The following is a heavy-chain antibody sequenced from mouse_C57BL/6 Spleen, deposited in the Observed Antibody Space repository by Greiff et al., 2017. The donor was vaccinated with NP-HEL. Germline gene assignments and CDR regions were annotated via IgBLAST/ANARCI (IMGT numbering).Heavy chain of an antibody. CDR2: INPNNGGT. D-gene: IGHD2-1*01. CDR1: GYTFTDYY. CDR3: ARRGIYYGHYFDY. V-gene: IGHV1-26*01. Sequence: EVQLQQSGPELVKPGASVKISCKASGYTFTDYYMNWVKQSHGKSLEWIGDINPNNGGTSYNQKFKGKATLTVDKSSSTAYMELRSLTSEDSAVYYCARRGIYYGHYFDYWGQGTTLTVSS. J-gene: IGHJ2*01.